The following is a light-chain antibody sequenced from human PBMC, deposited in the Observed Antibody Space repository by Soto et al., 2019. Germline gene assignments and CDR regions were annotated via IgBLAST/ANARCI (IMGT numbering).Light chain of an antibody. J-gene: IGKJ4*01. CDR1: QSVSSY. CDR2: DAS. CDR3: QQRSNWPST. Sequence: EIVLTQSPATLSLSPGERATLSCRASQSVSSYLGWYQQKPGQAPRLLIYDASNRATGIPARFSGSRSGTDFTLTISSLEPEDFAVYYCQQRSNWPSTFGGGTKVEIK. V-gene: IGKV3-11*01.